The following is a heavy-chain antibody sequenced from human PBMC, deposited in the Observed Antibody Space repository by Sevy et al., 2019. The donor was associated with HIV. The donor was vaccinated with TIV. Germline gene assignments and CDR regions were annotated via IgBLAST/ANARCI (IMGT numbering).Heavy chain of an antibody. CDR1: GGSISSYY. CDR2: IYYSGST. D-gene: IGHD5-18*01. CDR3: ARSDTAMGYYYYGMDV. V-gene: IGHV4-59*01. Sequence: SETLSLTCTVSGGSISSYYWSWIRQPPGKGLEWIGFIYYSGSTNYNPSLKSRVTISVDTSKNQFSLKLSSVTAADTAVYYCARSDTAMGYYYYGMDVWGLGTTVTVSS. J-gene: IGHJ6*02.